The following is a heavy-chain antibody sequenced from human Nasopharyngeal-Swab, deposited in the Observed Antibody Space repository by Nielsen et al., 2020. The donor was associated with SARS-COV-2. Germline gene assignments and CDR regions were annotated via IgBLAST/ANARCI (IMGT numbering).Heavy chain of an antibody. Sequence: GESLKISCAASGFTFSGSTMHWVRQASGKGLEWVGRIRSKADNYATAYAASVKGRFIISRDDSKNTAYLQMNSLRAEDTAVYYCATEWLRFMVVPPLDYWGQGTLVTVSS. V-gene: IGHV3-73*01. CDR1: GFTFSGST. CDR2: IRSKADNYAT. J-gene: IGHJ4*02. D-gene: IGHD5-12*01. CDR3: ATEWLRFMVVPPLDY.